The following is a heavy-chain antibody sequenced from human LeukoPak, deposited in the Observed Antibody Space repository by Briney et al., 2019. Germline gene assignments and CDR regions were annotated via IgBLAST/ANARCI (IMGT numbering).Heavy chain of an antibody. Sequence: SETLSLTCSVSGDSINNYYWNWIRQPPGKELEWIGYTHYTGNTKSNPSLKSRVTTSVDTSKSQFSLKLSSVTAADTAVYYCARERWLHAYPRVYFDYWGQGTLVTVSS. D-gene: IGHD5-12*01. CDR3: ARERWLHAYPRVYFDY. CDR1: GDSINNYY. V-gene: IGHV4-59*12. J-gene: IGHJ4*02. CDR2: THYTGNT.